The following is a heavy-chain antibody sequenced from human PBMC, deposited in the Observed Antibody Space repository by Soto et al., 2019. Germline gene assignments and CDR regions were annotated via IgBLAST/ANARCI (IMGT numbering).Heavy chain of an antibody. CDR1: GFTFSNAW. CDR3: TTARFGELFYFDY. CDR2: IKSKTDGGTT. Sequence: GGSLRLSCAASGFTFSNAWMSWVRQAPGKGLEWVGRIKSKTDGGTTDYAAPVKGRFTISIDDSKNTLYLQMNSLKTEDTAVYYCTTARFGELFYFDYWGQGTLVTVSS. J-gene: IGHJ4*02. V-gene: IGHV3-15*01. D-gene: IGHD3-10*01.